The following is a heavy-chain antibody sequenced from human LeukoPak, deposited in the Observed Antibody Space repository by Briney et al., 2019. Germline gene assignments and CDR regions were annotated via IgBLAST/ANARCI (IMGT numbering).Heavy chain of an antibody. CDR2: INPNSGGT. CDR1: EYTFTGYY. Sequence: ASVKVSCKASEYTFTGYYMHWVRQAPGQGLEWMGWINPNSGGTHYAQKFQGRVTITRNTSISTAYMELSSLRSEDTAVYYCARAHCTNGVCYTGWFDPWGQGTLVTVSS. CDR3: ARAHCTNGVCYTGWFDP. J-gene: IGHJ5*02. V-gene: IGHV1-2*02. D-gene: IGHD2-8*01.